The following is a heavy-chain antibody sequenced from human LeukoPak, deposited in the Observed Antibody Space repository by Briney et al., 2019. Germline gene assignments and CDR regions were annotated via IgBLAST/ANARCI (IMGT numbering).Heavy chain of an antibody. CDR2: IYGGGST. CDR1: GFTVSSNY. J-gene: IGHJ4*02. V-gene: IGHV3-53*01. D-gene: IGHD3-16*02. CDR3: ARDRRTGRLGELSLDPCFDY. Sequence: GGSLRLSCAASGFTVSSNYMSWVRQAPGKGLEWVSVIYGGGSTYYADSVKGRFTISRDNSKNTLYLQMNSLRAEDTAVYYCARDRRTGRLGELSLDPCFDYWGQGTLVTVSS.